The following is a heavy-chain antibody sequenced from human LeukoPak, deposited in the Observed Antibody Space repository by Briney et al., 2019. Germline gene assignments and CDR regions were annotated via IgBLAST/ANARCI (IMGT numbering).Heavy chain of an antibody. CDR1: GFTFSSYA. Sequence: GGPLRLSCAASGFTFSSYAMSWVRQAPGKGLEWVSAISGSGGSTYYADSVKGCVTISRDNSKNTLYMQMNSLRAEDTAVYYCASPPGGYCSSTSCSGDYWGQGTLVTVSS. CDR3: ASPPGGYCSSTSCSGDY. V-gene: IGHV3-23*01. CDR2: ISGSGGST. J-gene: IGHJ4*02. D-gene: IGHD2-2*01.